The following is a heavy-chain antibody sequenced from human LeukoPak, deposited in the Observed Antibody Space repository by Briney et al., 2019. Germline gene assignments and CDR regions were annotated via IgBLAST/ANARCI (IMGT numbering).Heavy chain of an antibody. CDR1: SGSISSYY. J-gene: IGHJ6*02. D-gene: IGHD5-24*01. CDR2: IYYSGST. CDR3: ARVRDGYNYYYYYYGMDV. V-gene: IGHV4-59*01. Sequence: PSETLSLTCTVSSGSISSYYWSWIRQPPGKGLEWIGYIYYSGSTNYNPSLKSRVTISVDTSKNQFSLKLSSVTAADTAVYYCARVRDGYNYYYYYYGMDVWGQGTTVTVSS.